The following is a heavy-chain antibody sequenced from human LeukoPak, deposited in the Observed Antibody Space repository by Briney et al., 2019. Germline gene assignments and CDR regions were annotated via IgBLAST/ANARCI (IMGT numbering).Heavy chain of an antibody. Sequence: GGSLRLSCPASGFSFSSYSMNWVRQAPGKGLEWVSYISHTGSTMSYADSVKGRFTISRDNARNSLYLQMNSLRAEDTAVYYCARAYVLLWFGESYYFDYWGQGTLVTVSS. CDR3: ARAYVLLWFGESYYFDY. CDR2: ISHTGSTM. J-gene: IGHJ4*02. V-gene: IGHV3-48*04. D-gene: IGHD3-10*01. CDR1: GFSFSSYS.